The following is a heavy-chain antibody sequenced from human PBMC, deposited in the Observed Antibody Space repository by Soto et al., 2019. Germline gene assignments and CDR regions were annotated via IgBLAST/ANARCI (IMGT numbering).Heavy chain of an antibody. CDR3: ARGGVAAAGTAVYYGMDV. J-gene: IGHJ6*02. CDR2: IIPIFGTA. D-gene: IGHD6-13*01. V-gene: IGHV1-69*06. Sequence: QVQLVQSGAEVKKPGSSVKVSCKASGGTFSSYAISWVRQAPGQGLEWMGGIIPIFGTANYAQKFQGRVTMTRNTSISTAYMELSSLRSEDTAVYYCARGGVAAAGTAVYYGMDVWGQGTTVTVSS. CDR1: GGTFSSYA.